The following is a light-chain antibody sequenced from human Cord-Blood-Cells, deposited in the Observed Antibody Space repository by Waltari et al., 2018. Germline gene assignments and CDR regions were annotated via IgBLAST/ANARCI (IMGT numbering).Light chain of an antibody. Sequence: QSALTQPRSVSGSPGQSVTISCTGTSSDVGGYNYVSWYQQHPGKAPKLMIYDVSKRPCGVPDRFSGPKSGNTASLTISGLQAEDEADYYCCSYAGSYTLFGGGTKLTVL. J-gene: IGLJ2*01. CDR1: SSDVGGYNY. CDR2: DVS. V-gene: IGLV2-11*01. CDR3: CSYAGSYTL.